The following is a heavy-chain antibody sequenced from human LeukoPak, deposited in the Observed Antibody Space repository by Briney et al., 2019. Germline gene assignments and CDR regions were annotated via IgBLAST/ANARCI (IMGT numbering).Heavy chain of an antibody. J-gene: IGHJ4*02. D-gene: IGHD3-22*01. CDR3: ARWWDSSGLFDY. CDR1: GFTFSSYG. CDR2: ISGSGGST. V-gene: IGHV3-23*01. Sequence: GGSLRLSCAASGFTFSSYGMSWVRQAPGKGLEWVSAISGSGGSTYYADSVKGRFTISRDNSKNTLYLQMNSLRAEDTAVYYCARWWDSSGLFDYWGQGTLVTVSS.